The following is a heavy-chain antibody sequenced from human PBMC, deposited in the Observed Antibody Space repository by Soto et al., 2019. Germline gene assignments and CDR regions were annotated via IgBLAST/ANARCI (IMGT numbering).Heavy chain of an antibody. D-gene: IGHD3-10*01. Sequence: SETLSLTCAVYGGSFSGYYWSWIRQPPGKGLEWIGEINHSGSTNYNPSLKSRVTISVDTSKNQFSLKLSSVTAADTAVYYCARFYYYGSGRRTINNFDYWGQGTLVTVSS. CDR3: ARFYYYGSGRRTINNFDY. CDR1: GGSFSGYY. J-gene: IGHJ4*02. CDR2: INHSGST. V-gene: IGHV4-34*01.